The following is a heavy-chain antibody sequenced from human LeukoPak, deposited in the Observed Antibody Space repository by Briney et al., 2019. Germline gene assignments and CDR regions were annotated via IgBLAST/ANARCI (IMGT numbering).Heavy chain of an antibody. CDR2: INSDGSST. V-gene: IGHV3-74*01. CDR3: ARDQKRYFDWSSFDY. Sequence: AAGFTFRXXXXXWVRXAPGXXXVXXXXINSDGSSTSYADSVKGRFTISRDNAKNTLYLQMNSLRAEDTAVYYCARDQKRYFDWSSFDYWGQGTLVTVSS. CDR1: GFTFRXXX. D-gene: IGHD3-9*01. J-gene: IGHJ4*02.